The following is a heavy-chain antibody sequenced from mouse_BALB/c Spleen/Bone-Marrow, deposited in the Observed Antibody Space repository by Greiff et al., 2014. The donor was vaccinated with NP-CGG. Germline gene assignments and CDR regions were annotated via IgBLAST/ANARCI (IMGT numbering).Heavy chain of an antibody. CDR3: SRITTATGAMDY. D-gene: IGHD1-2*01. CDR1: GFSLTSYG. Sequence: VQGVESGPGLVAPSQSLSITCTVSGFSLTSYGVHWVRQPPGKGLEWLGVIWADGSTNYNSALMSRLSISKDNSKSQVFLKMNSLQTDDTARYYCSRITTATGAMDYWGQGTSVTVSS. J-gene: IGHJ4*01. V-gene: IGHV2-9*02. CDR2: IWADGST.